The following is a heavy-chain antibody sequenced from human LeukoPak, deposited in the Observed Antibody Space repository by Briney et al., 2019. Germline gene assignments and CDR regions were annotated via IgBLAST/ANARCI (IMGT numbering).Heavy chain of an antibody. Sequence: ASVKVSCKASGYTFTGYYMHWVRQAPGQGLEWMEWIIPNSGATKYAQKFQGRVTMTWDTSISAVYMELSRLIPDDTAVYYCARGEEGNYYYYYGMDVWGQGTTVTVSS. CDR2: IIPNSGAT. CDR1: GYTFTGYY. V-gene: IGHV1-2*02. CDR3: ARGEEGNYYYYYGMDV. J-gene: IGHJ6*02.